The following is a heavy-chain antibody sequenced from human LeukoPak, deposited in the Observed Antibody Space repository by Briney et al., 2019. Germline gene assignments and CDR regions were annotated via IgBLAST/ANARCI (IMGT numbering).Heavy chain of an antibody. CDR2: IYYSGNT. Sequence: PSETLSLTCTVPGGSISSTSYNWGWIRQPPGKGLEWIGSIYYSGNTYYNPSLKSRVTISADTSKNHFSVKLSSVTAADTAVYYCARVDSGNDWVGPFDYWGQGTLLTVSA. V-gene: IGHV4-39*07. J-gene: IGHJ4*02. CDR1: GGSISSTSYN. CDR3: ARVDSGNDWVGPFDY. D-gene: IGHD5-12*01.